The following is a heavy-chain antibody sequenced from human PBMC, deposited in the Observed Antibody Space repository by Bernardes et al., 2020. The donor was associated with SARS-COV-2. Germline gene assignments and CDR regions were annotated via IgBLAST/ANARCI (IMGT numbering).Heavy chain of an antibody. J-gene: IGHJ4*02. V-gene: IGHV3-48*04. CDR2: ISSSSSTI. Sequence: GGSLRLSCAASGFTFSSYSINWVRQAPGKGLEWVSYISSSSSTIYYADSVKGRFTISRDNAKNSLYLQMNSLRAEDTAVYYCARDGLGYCTNGVCFSSNPFDYWGQGTLVTVSS. D-gene: IGHD2-8*01. CDR3: ARDGLGYCTNGVCFSSNPFDY. CDR1: GFTFSSYS.